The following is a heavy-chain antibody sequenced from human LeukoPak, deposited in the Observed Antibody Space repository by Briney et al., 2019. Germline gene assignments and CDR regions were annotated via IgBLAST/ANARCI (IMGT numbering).Heavy chain of an antibody. V-gene: IGHV3-30-3*01. D-gene: IGHD1-26*01. J-gene: IGHJ4*02. CDR2: ISYDGSNK. CDR1: GFTFSSYA. CDR3: ARDSSGSEPHYFDY. Sequence: PGGSLRLSCAASGFTFSSYAMHWVRQAPGKGLEWVAVISYDGSNKYYADSVKGRFTISRDNSKNTLYLQMNSLRAEDTAVYYCARDSSGSEPHYFDYWGREPWSLSPQ.